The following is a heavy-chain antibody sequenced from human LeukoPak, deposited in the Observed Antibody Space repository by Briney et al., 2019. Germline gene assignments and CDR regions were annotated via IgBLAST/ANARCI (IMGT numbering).Heavy chain of an antibody. V-gene: IGHV3-43*02. Sequence: GGSLRLSCAASGFIFDDYAMHWVRQAPGKGLEWVSLISGDGVSTHYADSVKGRFTISRDNAKNSLYLQMNSLRAEDTAVYYCATPTAGTWHFDYWGQGTLVTVSS. CDR2: ISGDGVST. CDR1: GFIFDDYA. D-gene: IGHD1-1*01. J-gene: IGHJ4*02. CDR3: ATPTAGTWHFDY.